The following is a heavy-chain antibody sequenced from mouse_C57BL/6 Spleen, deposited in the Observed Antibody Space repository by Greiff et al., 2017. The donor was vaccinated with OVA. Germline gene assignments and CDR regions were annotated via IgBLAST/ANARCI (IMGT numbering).Heavy chain of an antibody. CDR1: GYTFTGYG. D-gene: IGHD1-3*01. CDR3: ARQGDGSGYFDD. Sequence: DVKLLQSGAGLVKPGASLKLSCAASGYTFTGYGMHWVSQAPGQGLEWVGYISSGSSNTYYADTVKGRSTISGDTAKSALFVQITSLRYEDTAMYCCARQGDGSGYFDDWGKGTTVTVSS. CDR2: ISSGSSNT. V-gene: IGHV5-17*01. J-gene: IGHJ2*01.